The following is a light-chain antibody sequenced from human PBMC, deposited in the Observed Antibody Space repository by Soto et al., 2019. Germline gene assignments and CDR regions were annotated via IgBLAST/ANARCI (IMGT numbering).Light chain of an antibody. CDR2: AAS. CDR1: ESVSSNY. Sequence: EIVLTQSPGTLSSSPGERATLSCRASESVSSNYLAWYQQRPGQAPRLLIYAASNRARGIPERFGGSGSGTGFTFTVSRVGREVFAVYYCQQYGSAPWTFGQGTKV. CDR3: QQYGSAPWT. V-gene: IGKV3-20*01. J-gene: IGKJ1*01.